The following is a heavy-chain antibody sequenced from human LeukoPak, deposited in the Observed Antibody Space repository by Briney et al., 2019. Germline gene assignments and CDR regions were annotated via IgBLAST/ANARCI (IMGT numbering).Heavy chain of an antibody. D-gene: IGHD4-17*01. V-gene: IGHV4-59*01. CDR3: ARGRYGAFDY. CDR2: IYYSGST. CDR1: GGSISSYY. Sequence: PSETLSLTCTVSGGSISSYYWSWIRQPPGKGLEWIGYIYYSGSTSYNPSLKSRVTISIDTSKNRFSLKLSSVTAADTAVYYCARGRYGAFDYWGQGTLVTVSS. J-gene: IGHJ4*02.